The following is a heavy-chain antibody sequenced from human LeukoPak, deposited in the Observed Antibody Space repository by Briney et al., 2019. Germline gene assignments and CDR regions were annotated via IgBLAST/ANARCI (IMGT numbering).Heavy chain of an antibody. CDR1: GGTFSSYA. Sequence: SVKVSCKASGGTFSSYAISWVRQAPGQGLEWMGGIIPIFGTANYAQKFQGRVTITTDESTRTAYIELSSLRSEDTAVYYCARGVLRFLEWSSPSRTSWFDPWGQGTLVTVSS. J-gene: IGHJ5*02. D-gene: IGHD3-3*01. V-gene: IGHV1-69*05. CDR3: ARGVLRFLEWSSPSRTSWFDP. CDR2: IIPIFGTA.